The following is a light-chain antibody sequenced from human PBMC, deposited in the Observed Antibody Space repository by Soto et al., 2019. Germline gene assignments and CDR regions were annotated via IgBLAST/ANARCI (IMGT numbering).Light chain of an antibody. V-gene: IGKV1-5*01. CDR1: QNINDW. CDR2: HAS. J-gene: IGKJ1*01. Sequence: DIQMTQSPSTLSASVGDRVTITCRASQNINDWLAWYQQKPGKAPNLLIYHASNLESGVPSRFSGSGSGTEFTLTISSLPPDDSATYYCQQYNTFWTFGQGTKVDIK. CDR3: QQYNTFWT.